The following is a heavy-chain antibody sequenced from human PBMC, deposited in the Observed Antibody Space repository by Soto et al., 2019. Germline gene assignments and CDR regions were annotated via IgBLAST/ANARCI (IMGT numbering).Heavy chain of an antibody. CDR1: GGTFSSYA. Sequence: ASVKVSCKASGGTFSSYAISWVRQAPGQGLEWMGGIIPIFGTANYAQKFQGRVTITADESTSTAYMELSSLRSEDTAVYYCARDAEYYGSGSYYVYWGQGTLVTVSS. D-gene: IGHD3-10*01. CDR3: ARDAEYYGSGSYYVY. V-gene: IGHV1-69*13. J-gene: IGHJ4*02. CDR2: IIPIFGTA.